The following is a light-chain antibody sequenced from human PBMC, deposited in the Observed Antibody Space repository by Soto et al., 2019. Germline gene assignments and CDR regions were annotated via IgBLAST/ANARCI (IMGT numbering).Light chain of an antibody. CDR3: QQYCSSPQT. J-gene: IGKJ5*01. Sequence: EIVLTQSPGTLSLSPGERATLSCRASPSVSSSYLAWYQQKPGQAPRLLIYGASSRATGIPDRFSGSGSGTDFTLTISSLETEDFAVYYCQQYCSSPQTFGQGTRLEIK. CDR2: GAS. V-gene: IGKV3-20*01. CDR1: PSVSSSY.